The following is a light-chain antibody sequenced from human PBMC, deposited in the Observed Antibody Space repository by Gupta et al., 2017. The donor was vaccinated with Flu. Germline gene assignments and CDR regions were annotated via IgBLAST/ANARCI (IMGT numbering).Light chain of an antibody. CDR1: QGVLTY. V-gene: IGKV1-39*01. CDR3: QQAYGIPSS. J-gene: IGKJ1*01. Sequence: DIRMTQSPSSLSASVGDRVTLTCRASQGVLTYVNWYQQRPGKPPKLLVSDATRLHVGVPSRFSGSGSGTDFTLTIDNLHPDDFANYSCQQAYGIPSSFGPGTXVEI. CDR2: DAT.